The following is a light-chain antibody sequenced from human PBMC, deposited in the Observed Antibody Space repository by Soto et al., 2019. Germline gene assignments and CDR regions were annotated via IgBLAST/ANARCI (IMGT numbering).Light chain of an antibody. V-gene: IGKV1-39*01. CDR2: AAA. CDR3: QQSFSRPRT. Sequence: DIQMTQSPSSLSASVGDRVIITCRASQSISGNLNWYQQKPGKAPQLLIYAAATLQSGVPSRFSGSGYGTQFALIISRLQPEDVAIYYCQQSFSRPRTFGQGTNVEIK. J-gene: IGKJ1*01. CDR1: QSISGN.